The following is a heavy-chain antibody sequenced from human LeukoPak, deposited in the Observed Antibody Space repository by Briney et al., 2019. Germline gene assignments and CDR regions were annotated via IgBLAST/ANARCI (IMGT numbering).Heavy chain of an antibody. CDR3: ARGVYDSSGYRDYFDD. CDR1: GGSISSSSYY. D-gene: IGHD3-22*01. CDR2: IYYSGST. J-gene: IGHJ4*02. V-gene: IGHV4-39*01. Sequence: SETLSLTCTVSGGSISSSSYYWGWIRQPPGKGLEWIGSIYYSGSTYYNPSLKSRVTISVDTSKNQFSLKLSSVTAADTAVYYCARGVYDSSGYRDYFDDWGQGTLVTVSS.